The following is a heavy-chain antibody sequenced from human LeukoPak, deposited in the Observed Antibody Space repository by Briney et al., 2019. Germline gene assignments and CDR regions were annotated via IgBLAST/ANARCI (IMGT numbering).Heavy chain of an antibody. Sequence: PGGSLRLSCAASGFTFSSYEMNWVRQAPGKGLEWVSYTSSSGSSIYYADSVKGRFTISRDNAKNSLYLQMNSLRAEDTAVYDCATYASSWYHDFWGQGTLVTVSA. J-gene: IGHJ4*02. CDR2: TSSSGSSI. CDR3: ATYASSWYHDF. CDR1: GFTFSSYE. V-gene: IGHV3-48*03. D-gene: IGHD6-13*01.